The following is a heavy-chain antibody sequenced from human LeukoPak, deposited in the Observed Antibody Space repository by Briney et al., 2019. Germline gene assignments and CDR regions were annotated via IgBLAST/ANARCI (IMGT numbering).Heavy chain of an antibody. CDR2: ISYDGSNK. CDR3: ARDAAAVSSAAYYFDY. J-gene: IGHJ4*02. CDR1: GFTFSSYA. D-gene: IGHD6-13*01. Sequence: GGSLRLSCAASGFTFSSYAMHWVRQAPGKGLEWVAVISYDGSNKYYADSVKGRFTISRDNSKNTQYLQMNSLRAEDTAVYYCARDAAAVSSAAYYFDYWGQGTLVTVSS. V-gene: IGHV3-30*04.